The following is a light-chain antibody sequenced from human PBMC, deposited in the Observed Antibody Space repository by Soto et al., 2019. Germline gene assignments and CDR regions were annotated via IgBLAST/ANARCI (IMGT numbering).Light chain of an antibody. Sequence: QSALTQPASVSGSPGQSITISCTGTSSDVGTYNYVSWYQHHPGKAPKLMIYEVSNRPSGVSNRFSGSKSGNTASLTISGLQAEGEADYYCSSYTSSSTLVFGTGTKLTVL. V-gene: IGLV2-14*01. CDR1: SSDVGTYNY. CDR3: SSYTSSSTLV. J-gene: IGLJ1*01. CDR2: EVS.